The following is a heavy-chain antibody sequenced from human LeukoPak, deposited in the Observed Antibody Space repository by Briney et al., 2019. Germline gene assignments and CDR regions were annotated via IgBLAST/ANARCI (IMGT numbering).Heavy chain of an antibody. V-gene: IGHV4-34*01. J-gene: IGHJ6*03. CDR3: AREVADYGGYYYYHYMDV. CDR1: GGSFSGYY. Sequence: SETLSLTCAVYGGSFSGYYWNWIRQPPGKGLEWIGEINHSGSTNYNPSLKSRVTISVDTSKNQFSLKLSSVTAADTAMYYCAREVADYGGYYYYHYMDVWGKGTTVTISS. CDR2: INHSGST. D-gene: IGHD4-23*01.